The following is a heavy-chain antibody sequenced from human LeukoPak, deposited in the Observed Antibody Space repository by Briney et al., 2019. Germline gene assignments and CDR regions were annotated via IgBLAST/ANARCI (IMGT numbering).Heavy chain of an antibody. CDR2: IYHSGST. Sequence: SETLSLTCAVSGYSISSGYYWGWIRQPPGKGLEWIGSIYHSGSTYYNPSLKSRVTISVDTSKNQFSLKLSSVTAADTAVYYCARRGGAFALDXWGQGTLVTVS. J-gene: IGHJ4*02. CDR1: GYSISSGYY. V-gene: IGHV4-38-2*01. CDR3: ARRGGAFALDX. D-gene: IGHD3-10*01.